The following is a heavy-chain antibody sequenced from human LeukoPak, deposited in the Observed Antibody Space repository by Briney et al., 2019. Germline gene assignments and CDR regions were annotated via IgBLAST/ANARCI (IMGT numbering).Heavy chain of an antibody. J-gene: IGHJ4*02. CDR2: ISGSGGST. CDR3: ARDGPDYYDSSGYYDGFDY. CDR1: GFTFSSYA. Sequence: GGSLRLSCAASGFTFSSYAMSWVRQAPGKGLEWVSAISGSGGSTYYTDSVKGRFTISRDNSKNTLYLQMNSLRAEDTAVYYCARDGPDYYDSSGYYDGFDYWGQGTLVTVSS. V-gene: IGHV3-23*01. D-gene: IGHD3-22*01.